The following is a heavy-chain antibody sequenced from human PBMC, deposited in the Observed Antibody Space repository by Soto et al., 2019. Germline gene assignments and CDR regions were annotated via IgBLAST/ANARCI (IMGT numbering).Heavy chain of an antibody. J-gene: IGHJ6*02. D-gene: IGHD2-15*01. CDR2: IIPIFGTA. V-gene: IGHV1-69*06. CDR3: ATLLLFLSPGDYGMDV. Sequence: QVQLVQSGAEVKKPGSSVKVSCKASGGTFSSYAISWVRQAPGQGLEWMGGIIPIFGTANYAQKFQGRVTITADKSTSTAYMELSSLRSEDTAVYYCATLLLFLSPGDYGMDVWGPGTTVTVSS. CDR1: GGTFSSYA.